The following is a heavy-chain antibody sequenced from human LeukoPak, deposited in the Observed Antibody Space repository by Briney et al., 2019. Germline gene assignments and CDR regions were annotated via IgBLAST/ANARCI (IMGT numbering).Heavy chain of an antibody. CDR3: ARDNEWFGIDY. V-gene: IGHV4-31*03. Sequence: PSQTLSLTCTVSGGSISSGGYYWSWFRQHPGKGLEWIGFIYYSGKSYYKPSLKSRVTISVDTSKNQFFLRLNSVTAADTAVYYCARDNEWFGIDYWGQGTLVTVSS. J-gene: IGHJ4*02. CDR1: GGSISSGGYY. CDR2: IYYSGKS. D-gene: IGHD3-10*01.